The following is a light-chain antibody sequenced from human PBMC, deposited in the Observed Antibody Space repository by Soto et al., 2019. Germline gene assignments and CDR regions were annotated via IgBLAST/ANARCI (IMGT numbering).Light chain of an antibody. CDR3: QSYDSSLSVI. J-gene: IGLJ2*01. CDR2: DNN. CDR1: SSNIGAGYD. V-gene: IGLV1-40*01. Sequence: QAVVTQPPSVSGAPGQRVTISCTGSSSNIGAGYDVHWYQQLPGTVPKLLIYDNNKRPSGVPDRFSGSKSGTSTSLAITGLQADDEADYYCQSYDSSLSVIFGGGTQLTVL.